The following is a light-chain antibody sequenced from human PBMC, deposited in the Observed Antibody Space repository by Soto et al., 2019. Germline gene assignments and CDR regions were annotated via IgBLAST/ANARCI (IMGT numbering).Light chain of an antibody. Sequence: EIVLTQSPATLSLSPGERATLSCRASQSVNSYLAWYQQKPGQAPRLLIYDASNRATGIPARFSGSGSGTYFTLTISSLEPKDFAVYYCQQGGTFGQGTRLEIK. CDR1: QSVNSY. CDR2: DAS. CDR3: QQGGT. V-gene: IGKV3-11*01. J-gene: IGKJ5*01.